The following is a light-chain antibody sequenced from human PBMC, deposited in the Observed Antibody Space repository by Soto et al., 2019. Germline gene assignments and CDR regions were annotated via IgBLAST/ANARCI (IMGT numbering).Light chain of an antibody. V-gene: IGKV1-5*03. CDR2: KAS. CDR1: QSIGNW. J-gene: IGKJ1*01. Sequence: IQMTQSPSTLSASIGDRVTITCRASQSIGNWLAWYQQKPGKAPKLLIYKASTLESGVPSRFSGSGSGTEFTLIISSLQPDDFATYYCQQYDTYWTFGQGTKVDIK. CDR3: QQYDTYWT.